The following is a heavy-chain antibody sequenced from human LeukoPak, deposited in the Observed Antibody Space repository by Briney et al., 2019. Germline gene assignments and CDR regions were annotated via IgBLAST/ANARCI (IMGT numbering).Heavy chain of an antibody. CDR1: GYTFTSYG. V-gene: IGHV1-18*01. D-gene: IGHD6-13*01. CDR3: ARDRTKTLNIAAAGLDY. CDR2: ISAYNGNT. J-gene: IGHJ4*02. Sequence: GASVKVSCKASGYTFTSYGISWVRQAPGQGLEWMGWISAYNGNTNYAQKLQGRVTMTTDTSTSTAYMELRSLRSDDTAVYYCARDRTKTLNIAAAGLDYWGQGTLVTVSS.